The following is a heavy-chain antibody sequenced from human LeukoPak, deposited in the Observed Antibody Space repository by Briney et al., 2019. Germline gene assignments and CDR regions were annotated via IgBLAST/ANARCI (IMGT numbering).Heavy chain of an antibody. CDR3: ARGDLWFGELFLDY. V-gene: IGHV4-59*01. CDR2: IYYSGGT. J-gene: IGHJ4*02. CDR1: GGSISSYY. D-gene: IGHD3-10*01. Sequence: SETLSLTCTVSGGSISSYYWSWIRQPPGKGLEWIGYIYYSGGTNYNPSLKSRVTISVDTSKNQFSLKLSSVTAADTAVYYCARGDLWFGELFLDYWGQGTLVTVSS.